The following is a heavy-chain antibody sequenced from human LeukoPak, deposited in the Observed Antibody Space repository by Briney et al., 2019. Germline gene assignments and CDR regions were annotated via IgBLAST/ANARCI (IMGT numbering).Heavy chain of an antibody. CDR3: ARYSGYDWEYAFDI. Sequence: GESLKISCKSSDYSFTSYWISWVRQMPGKGLEWMGIIYPGDSDTRYSPSFQGQVTISADKSISTAYLQWSSLKASDTAMYYCARYSGYDWEYAFDIWGQGTMVTVSS. CDR1: DYSFTSYW. J-gene: IGHJ3*02. D-gene: IGHD5-12*01. CDR2: IYPGDSDT. V-gene: IGHV5-51*01.